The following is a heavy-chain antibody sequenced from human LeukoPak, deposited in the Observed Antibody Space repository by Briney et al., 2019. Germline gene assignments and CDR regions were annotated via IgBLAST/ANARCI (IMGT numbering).Heavy chain of an antibody. Sequence: GGSLRLSCAASGFTFSSYWMSWVRQAPGKGLEWVANIKQDGSEKYYVDSVKGRFTISRDNAKNSLYLQMNSLRAEDTAVYYCARYDYDVLDASDIWGQGTMVTVSS. CDR2: IKQDGSEK. CDR3: ARYDYDVLDASDI. D-gene: IGHD3-22*01. J-gene: IGHJ3*02. CDR1: GFTFSSYW. V-gene: IGHV3-7*01.